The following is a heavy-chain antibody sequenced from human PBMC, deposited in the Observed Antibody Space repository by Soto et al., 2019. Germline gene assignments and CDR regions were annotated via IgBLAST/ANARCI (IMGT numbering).Heavy chain of an antibody. CDR2: MNRNSGNT. J-gene: IGHJ4*02. V-gene: IGHV1-8*01. Sequence: SXKVSFKAAGYTXSSYDIDWVRQATGQGLEWIGWMNRNSGNTGYAQKFQVIVTMTRNSSISTAYMELSSRISEDTAVYYCAGGTIGGEWLARFDYWGQGNLVTVS. CDR3: AGGTIGGEWLARFDY. CDR1: GYTXSSYD. D-gene: IGHD6-19*01.